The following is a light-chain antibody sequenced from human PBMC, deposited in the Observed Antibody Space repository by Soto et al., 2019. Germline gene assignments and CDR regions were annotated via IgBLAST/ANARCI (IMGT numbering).Light chain of an antibody. V-gene: IGLV4-60*02. J-gene: IGLJ1*01. CDR3: ATWDRNTHV. CDR2: LEGSGSH. Sequence: QAVVTQSSSASASLGSSVKLTCTLSSGHSSYIIAWHQQQPGKAPRFLMKLEGSGSHNKGSGVPDRFSGSSSGADRYLTISNLQFEDEADYYCATWDRNTHVFGIGTKLTVL. CDR1: SGHSSYI.